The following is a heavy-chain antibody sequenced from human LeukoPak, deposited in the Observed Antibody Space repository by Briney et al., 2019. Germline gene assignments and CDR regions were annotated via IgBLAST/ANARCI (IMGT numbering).Heavy chain of an antibody. CDR1: GFTFSSYA. V-gene: IGHV3-30-3*01. CDR2: ISYDGSNK. CDR3: ARDLITMFREVMFYYYYGRDV. Sequence: GGSLRLSCAASGFTFSSYAMHWVRQAPGKGLEWVAVISYDGSNKYYADSVKGRFTISRDNSKNTLYLQMNSLRAEDTAVYYCARDLITMFREVMFYYYYGRDVWGQGPRSPSP. D-gene: IGHD3-10*01. J-gene: IGHJ6*02.